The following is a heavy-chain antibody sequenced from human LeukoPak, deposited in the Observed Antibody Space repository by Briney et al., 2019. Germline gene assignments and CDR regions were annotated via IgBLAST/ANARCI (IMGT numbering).Heavy chain of an antibody. J-gene: IGHJ2*01. CDR2: IFYTGST. CDR3: ARRDYYDTTWMGWYFDL. Sequence: SETLSLTCTVSGGTISSYYWSWIRQPPGKGLEWIGYIFYTGSTKYNPSLKSRVTISVDTSENQISLRLGSVTAADTAVYYCARRDYYDTTWMGWYFDLWGRGTLVTVSS. D-gene: IGHD3-22*01. V-gene: IGHV4-59*08. CDR1: GGTISSYY.